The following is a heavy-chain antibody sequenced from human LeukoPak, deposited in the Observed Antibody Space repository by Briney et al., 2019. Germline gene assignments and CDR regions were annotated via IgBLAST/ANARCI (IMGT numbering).Heavy chain of an antibody. V-gene: IGHV3-23*01. J-gene: IGHJ6*03. CDR1: GFTLSTYA. D-gene: IGHD1-7*01. CDR2: TSSSDAGT. CDR3: AKRRGLELLYYYYMDV. Sequence: GGALRLSCAASGFTLSTYAMSWVRQTPGKGLEWVAATSSSDAGTYHADSVRGRFTISRDNSKNTLYLQMNSLRAEDAAVYYCAKRRGLELLYYYYMDVWGKGTTVTVSS.